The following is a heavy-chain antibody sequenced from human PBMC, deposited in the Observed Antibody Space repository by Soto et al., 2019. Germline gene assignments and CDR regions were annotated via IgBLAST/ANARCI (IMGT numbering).Heavy chain of an antibody. CDR1: GYTFTGYY. CDR3: ARRPHCSGGICYYGLDN. D-gene: IGHD2-15*01. CDR2: TNPDSGHA. V-gene: IGHV1-8*02. Sequence: ASVKVSCKASGYTFTGYYIHWVRQAPGQGLEWMGWTNPDSGHAAYAQKFQGRVTLTTSTSTSTVYMEMRSLGSEDTAVYYCARRPHCSGGICYYGLDNWGQGTLVTVSS. J-gene: IGHJ4*02.